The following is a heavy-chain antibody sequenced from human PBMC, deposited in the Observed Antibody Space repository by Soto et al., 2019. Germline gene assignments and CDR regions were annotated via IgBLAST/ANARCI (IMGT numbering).Heavy chain of an antibody. D-gene: IGHD2-8*01. CDR3: ARGGEYCTNGVCSFYGMAV. V-gene: IGHV1-18*01. J-gene: IGHJ6*02. CDR1: GYTFTSYG. Sequence: QVQLVQSGAEVKKPGASVKVSCKASGYTFTSYGISWVRQAPGQGLEGMGWISAYNGNTNYAQKFQGRVTITTDSSTSTAYMELRSLRSDDTAVYYWARGGEYCTNGVCSFYGMAVWGQGTTVTVSS. CDR2: ISAYNGNT.